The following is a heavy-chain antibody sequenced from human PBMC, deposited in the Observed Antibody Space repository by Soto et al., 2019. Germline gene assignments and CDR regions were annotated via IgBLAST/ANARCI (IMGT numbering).Heavy chain of an antibody. CDR2: IWYDGSNK. Sequence: GGSLTLSCAATGFAFGSYGMHWVRQAPGKGLEWVAVIWYDGSNKYYADSVKGRFTISRDNSKNTLYLQMNSLRAEDTAVYYCARDKSGLELTYYFDYLGQEDLLTISS. CDR3: ARDKSGLELTYYFDY. CDR1: GFAFGSYG. V-gene: IGHV3-33*01. J-gene: IGHJ4*02. D-gene: IGHD1-26*01.